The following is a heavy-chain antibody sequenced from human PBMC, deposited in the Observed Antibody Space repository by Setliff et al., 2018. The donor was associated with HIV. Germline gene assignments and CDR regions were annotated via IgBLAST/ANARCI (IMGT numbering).Heavy chain of an antibody. Sequence: KPSETLSLTCAVYGGSFTDYYWSWLRQPPGKGLEWIGEINHSGSTNYNPSLKSRVTISLDTSKNQFSLNLRSVTATDTAVYYCAREPLPLRRVIGAFDIWGQGTMVTVSS. V-gene: IGHV4-34*01. CDR3: AREPLPLRRVIGAFDI. CDR2: INHSGST. J-gene: IGHJ3*02. CDR1: GGSFTDYY. D-gene: IGHD2-21*01.